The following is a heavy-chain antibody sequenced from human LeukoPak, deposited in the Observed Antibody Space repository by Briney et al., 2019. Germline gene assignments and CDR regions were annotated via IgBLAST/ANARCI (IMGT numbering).Heavy chain of an antibody. CDR2: IDSDGRTT. D-gene: IGHD5-12*01. J-gene: IGHJ3*01. V-gene: IGHV3-74*01. Sequence: PGGSLRLSCAVSGFIHRLYCTLCATQAPGKGLVWVSRIDSDGRTTDYADSLRGRFIISRDNSKNTLYLQMNSLKADDTAIYYCVVASDALDLWGQGTTVTVSS. CDR1: GFIHRLYC. CDR3: VVASDALDL.